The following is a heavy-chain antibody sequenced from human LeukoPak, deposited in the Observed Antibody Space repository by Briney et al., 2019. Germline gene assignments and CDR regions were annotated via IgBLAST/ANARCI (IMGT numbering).Heavy chain of an antibody. Sequence: GGSLRLSCEASGFSFSIYNMNWVSLAPGKGLEWVSSISGSSSHVWYADSVKGRFTSSRDNAKNSLYLQMSSLRVEDTAVYYCARDQYYSDSSGYPYDIWGQGTMVTVSS. D-gene: IGHD3-22*01. CDR3: ARDQYYSDSSGYPYDI. J-gene: IGHJ3*02. CDR1: GFSFSIYN. V-gene: IGHV3-21*01. CDR2: ISGSSSHV.